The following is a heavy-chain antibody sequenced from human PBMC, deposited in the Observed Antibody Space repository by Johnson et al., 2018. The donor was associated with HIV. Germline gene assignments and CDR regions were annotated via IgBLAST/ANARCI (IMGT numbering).Heavy chain of an antibody. CDR2: IWYDGSNK. Sequence: QVQLVESGGGVFRPGQSLRLSCEGFGFMFDEYGLSWVRQAPGKGLDWVAVIWYDGSNKYYADSVKGRFTISRDNAKNSLYLQMNSLSAEDTAGYYCARGHSSSPYEDAFDIWGQGTMVTVSS. D-gene: IGHD6-13*01. V-gene: IGHV3-33*08. CDR1: GFMFDEYG. CDR3: ARGHSSSPYEDAFDI. J-gene: IGHJ3*02.